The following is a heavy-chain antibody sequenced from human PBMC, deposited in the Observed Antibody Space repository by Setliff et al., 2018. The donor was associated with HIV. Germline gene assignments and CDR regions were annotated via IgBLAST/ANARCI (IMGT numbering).Heavy chain of an antibody. CDR1: GGSVGSGSYY. D-gene: IGHD3-10*01. CDR3: ARGWVRGPIISPGTYFSYGLDV. J-gene: IGHJ6*02. CDR2: VNRDGGA. Sequence: SETLSLTCTVSGGSVGSGSYYWSWIRQSPGKGLEWVGQVNRDGGAHYNPSLRSRVTISVDTSKNQFSLKLTSMTAADTAVYYCARGWVRGPIISPGTYFSYGLDVWGQGTPVTVSS. V-gene: IGHV4-61*01.